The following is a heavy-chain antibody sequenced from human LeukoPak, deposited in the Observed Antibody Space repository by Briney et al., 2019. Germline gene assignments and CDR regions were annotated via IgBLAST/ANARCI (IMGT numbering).Heavy chain of an antibody. D-gene: IGHD1-14*01. V-gene: IGHV4-59*08. CDR3: ARRTGNYAFDI. CDR1: GGSISSYY. CDR2: IYYSGST. J-gene: IGHJ3*02. Sequence: SETLSLTCTVSGGSISSYYWSWIRQPPGKGLEWIGYIYYSGSTNYNPSLKSRVTISVDTSKNQFSLKLSSVTAADTAVYYCARRTGNYAFDIWGQGTMVTVSS.